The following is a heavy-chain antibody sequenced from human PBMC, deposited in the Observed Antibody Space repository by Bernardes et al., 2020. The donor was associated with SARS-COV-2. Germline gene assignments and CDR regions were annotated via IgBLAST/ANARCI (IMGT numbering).Heavy chain of an antibody. CDR3: ARVQLKRRYYDILTGYYKMEGFYYYYGMDV. D-gene: IGHD3-9*01. CDR2: INAGNGNT. Sequence: ASVKVSCKASGYTFTSYAMHWVRQAPGQRLEWMGWINAGNGNTKYSQKFQGRVTITRDTSASTAYMELSSLRSEDTAVYYCARVQLKRRYYDILTGYYKMEGFYYYYGMDVWGQGTTVTVSS. J-gene: IGHJ6*02. V-gene: IGHV1-3*01. CDR1: GYTFTSYA.